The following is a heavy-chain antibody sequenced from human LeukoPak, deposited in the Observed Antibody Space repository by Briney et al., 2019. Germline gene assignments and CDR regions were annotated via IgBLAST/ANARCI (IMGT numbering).Heavy chain of an antibody. V-gene: IGHV4-34*01. CDR3: ARVVLMVYAMGGMRVALRWFDP. D-gene: IGHD2-8*01. CDR2: INHGGGT. Sequence: WEPRPSTSASKVGSLRGYNWGGFRRPPGKGRGWIGKINHGGGTNYNPSLKSRVTISVDTSKNQFSLKLSSVTAADTAVYYCARVVLMVYAMGGMRVALRWFDPWGQGTLVTVSS. J-gene: IGHJ5*02. CDR1: VGSLRGYN.